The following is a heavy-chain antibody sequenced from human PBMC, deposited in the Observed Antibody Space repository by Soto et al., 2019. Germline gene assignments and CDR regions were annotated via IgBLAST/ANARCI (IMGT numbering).Heavy chain of an antibody. CDR1: GGTFSSYA. CDR2: IIPIFGTA. V-gene: IGHV1-69*13. D-gene: IGHD2-15*01. CDR3: ARVPGIVVVVAATYGMDV. Sequence: SSVKVSCKASGGTFSSYASSWVRQAPGQGLEWMGGIIPIFGTANYAQKFQGRVTITADESTSTAYMKLSSLRSEDTAVYYCARVPGIVVVVAATYGMDVWGQGTTVTVSS. J-gene: IGHJ6*02.